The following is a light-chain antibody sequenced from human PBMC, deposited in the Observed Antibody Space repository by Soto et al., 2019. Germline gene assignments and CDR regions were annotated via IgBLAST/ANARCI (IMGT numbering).Light chain of an antibody. CDR2: YVD. V-gene: IGLV2-14*03. Sequence: QSALTQPASVSGSPGQSITISCTGTSRDVGAYDYVSWYHQYPDKAPQLLIYYVDNRPSGVSSRFFGSKSGNTASLTISGLQAEDEGDYYCCSYADGSIYFFGTGTKLTVL. CDR3: CSYADGSIYF. J-gene: IGLJ1*01. CDR1: SRDVGAYDY.